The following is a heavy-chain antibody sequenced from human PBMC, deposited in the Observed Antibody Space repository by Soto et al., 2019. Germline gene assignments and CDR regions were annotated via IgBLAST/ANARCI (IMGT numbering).Heavy chain of an antibody. CDR1: GGSFSGHS. CDR3: STRAYDTNGYYRFDP. V-gene: IGHV4-34*01. D-gene: IGHD3-22*01. J-gene: IGHJ5*01. Sequence: SETLSLTCAVYGGSFSGHSWTWIRQSPGKGLEWIGDINHSGRVNYSPSLKSRVTISLDTSKNQFSLTLSAVTAADTAMYYCSTRAYDTNGYYRFDPWGQGTLVTVPS. CDR2: INHSGRV.